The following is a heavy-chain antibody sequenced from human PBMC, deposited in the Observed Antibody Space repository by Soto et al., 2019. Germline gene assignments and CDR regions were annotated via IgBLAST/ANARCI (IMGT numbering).Heavy chain of an antibody. CDR3: ATDSGGPPLNRFDS. CDR1: GCSLREFGHF. J-gene: IGHJ5*01. D-gene: IGHD3-16*01. CDR2: STYTGVT. Sequence: TLSLTCTVSGCSLREFGHFWTWIRQRPGRGLEWIGYSTYTGVTYYSPSLQSRISISVDTSKNQFSLTLNPVTAADTAVYYCATDSGGPPLNRFDSWGQGTLVTVSS. V-gene: IGHV4-31*03.